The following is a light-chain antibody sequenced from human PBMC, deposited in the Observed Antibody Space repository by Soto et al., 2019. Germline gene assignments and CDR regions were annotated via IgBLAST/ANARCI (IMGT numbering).Light chain of an antibody. V-gene: IGLV2-11*01. CDR1: SNDVGRFNH. CDR3: CSFTTYYTLI. CDR2: DVA. Sequence: QSALTQPRSVSGSPGQSVTISCAGTSNDVGRFNHVSWYQHHPGKAPKLRIYDVAKRPSGVPDRFSGSKSGNTASLTISGLQAEDEADYYCCSFTTYYTLIFGGGTKLTVL. J-gene: IGLJ2*01.